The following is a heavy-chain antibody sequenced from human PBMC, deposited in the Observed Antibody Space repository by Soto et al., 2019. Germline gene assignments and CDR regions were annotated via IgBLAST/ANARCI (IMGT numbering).Heavy chain of an antibody. CDR1: GFTFDEYR. CDR3: AKDRRPLQAPNDAFDF. Sequence: PGGSLRLACAASGFTFDEYRMHWVRQVPGKGLEWVSGINWNGETIGYVDSVRGRFTISRDNAKNSLYLQMNSQRTEDKAVYFCAKDRRPLQAPNDAFDFWGQGTVVTVSS. J-gene: IGHJ3*01. D-gene: IGHD1-1*01. V-gene: IGHV3-9*01. CDR2: INWNGETI.